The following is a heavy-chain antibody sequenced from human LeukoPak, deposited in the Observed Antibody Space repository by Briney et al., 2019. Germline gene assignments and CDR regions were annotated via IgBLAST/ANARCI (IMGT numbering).Heavy chain of an antibody. J-gene: IGHJ4*02. Sequence: GGSLRLSCAASGFIYSNVWVNWVRQAPGKGLEWVGRIKTNAEGGTLDYTAPVKGRFTISRDDSKNTLYLQMDSLEVEDTGMYYCTTGIDDEGGYWGQGTLVTVSS. CDR3: TTGIDDEGGY. V-gene: IGHV3-15*07. CDR2: IKTNAEGGTL. CDR1: GFIYSNVW. D-gene: IGHD3-3*02.